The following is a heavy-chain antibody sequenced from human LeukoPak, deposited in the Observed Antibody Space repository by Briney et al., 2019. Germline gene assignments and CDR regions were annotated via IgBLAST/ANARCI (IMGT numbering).Heavy chain of an antibody. CDR1: GGSISSSSYY. CDR3: ARTYIGYYYYYMDV. D-gene: IGHD2-2*02. CDR2: IYYSGST. Sequence: KPSETLSLTCTVSGGSISSSSYYWGWIRQPPGKGLEWIGSIYYSGSTYYNPSLKSRVTISVDTSKNQFSLKLSSVTAADTAVYYCARTYIGYYYYYMDVWGKGTTVTISS. V-gene: IGHV4-39*01. J-gene: IGHJ6*03.